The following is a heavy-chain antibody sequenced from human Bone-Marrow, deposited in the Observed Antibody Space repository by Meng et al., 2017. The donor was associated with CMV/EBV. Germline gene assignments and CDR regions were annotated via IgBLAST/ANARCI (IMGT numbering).Heavy chain of an antibody. CDR1: GFTFSSYA. Sequence: GGSLRLSCAASGFTFSSYAMSWVRQAPGKGLEWVSAISGSGGSTYYSDSVKGRFTISRDNSKNTLYLQMNSLRAEDTAVYYCARGRPQDIVLMVYASPNDAFDIWGQGTMVTVSS. CDR3: ARGRPQDIVLMVYASPNDAFDI. CDR2: ISGSGGST. D-gene: IGHD2-8*01. J-gene: IGHJ3*02. V-gene: IGHV3-23*01.